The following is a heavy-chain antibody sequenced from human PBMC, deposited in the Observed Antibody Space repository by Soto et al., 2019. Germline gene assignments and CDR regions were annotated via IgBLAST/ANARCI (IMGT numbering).Heavy chain of an antibody. J-gene: IGHJ4*02. Sequence: TSETLSLTCTVSGGSIISSSYYWGWIRQPPGKGLEWIGSIYYSGSTYYNPSLKSRVTISVDTSKNQFSLKLSSVTAADTAVYYYARRTTVPYFDYWGQGTLVTVSS. CDR3: ARRTTVPYFDY. D-gene: IGHD4-17*01. V-gene: IGHV4-39*01. CDR2: IYYSGST. CDR1: GGSIISSSYY.